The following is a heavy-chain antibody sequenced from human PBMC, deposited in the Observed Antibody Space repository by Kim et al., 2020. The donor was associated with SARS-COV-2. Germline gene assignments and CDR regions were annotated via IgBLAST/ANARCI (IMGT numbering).Heavy chain of an antibody. D-gene: IGHD2-21*02. J-gene: IGHJ6*02. CDR3: ARAYCGGDCYGSYYYYGMDV. CDR1: GGSISSGGYY. Sequence: SETLSLTCTVSGGSISSGGYYWSWIRQHPGKGLEWIGYIYYSGSTYYNPSLKSRVTISVDTSKNQFSLKLSSVTAADTAVYYCARAYCGGDCYGSYYYYGMDVWGQGTTVTVSS. CDR2: IYYSGST. V-gene: IGHV4-31*03.